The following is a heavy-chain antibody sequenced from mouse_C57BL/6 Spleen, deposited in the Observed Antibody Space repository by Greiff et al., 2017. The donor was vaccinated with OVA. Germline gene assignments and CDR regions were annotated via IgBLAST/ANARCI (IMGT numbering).Heavy chain of an antibody. V-gene: IGHV1-26*01. Sequence: VQLQQSGPELVKPGASVKISCKASGYTFTDYYMNWVKQSHGKSLEWIGDINPNNGGTSYNQKFKGKATLTVDKSSSTAYMELRSLTSEDSAVYYCARLFTTVEGYFDVWGTGTTVTVSS. CDR3: ARLFTTVEGYFDV. J-gene: IGHJ1*03. CDR1: GYTFTDYY. D-gene: IGHD1-1*01. CDR2: INPNNGGT.